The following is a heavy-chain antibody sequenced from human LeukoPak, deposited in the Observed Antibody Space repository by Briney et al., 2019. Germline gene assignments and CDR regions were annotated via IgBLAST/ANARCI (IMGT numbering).Heavy chain of an antibody. J-gene: IGHJ4*02. CDR3: AKVEYGHCSGGSCYSGVDY. CDR1: GFTFDSYA. D-gene: IGHD2-15*01. V-gene: IGHV3-23*01. CDR2: ISGSGGST. Sequence: PGGSLRLSCAASGFTFDSYAMSWVRQAPGKGLEWVSAISGSGGSTYYADSVKGRFTISRDNSKNTLYLQMNSLRAEDTAVYYCAKVEYGHCSGGSCYSGVDYWGQGTLVTVSS.